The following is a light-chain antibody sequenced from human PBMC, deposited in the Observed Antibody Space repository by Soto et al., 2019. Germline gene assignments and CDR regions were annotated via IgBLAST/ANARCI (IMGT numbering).Light chain of an antibody. J-gene: IGKJ1*01. CDR1: QSVSSSY. CDR3: QQYGSSPLT. CDR2: GAS. Sequence: EIVLTQSPCTLSLSPGESTTLSSRASQSVSSSYLSWYQQKPGQAPRLLIYGASRRATGIPDRFRGSGSGTDFTLTISRLEPGDIAVYYCQQYGSSPLTFGQGTKVEIK. V-gene: IGKV3-20*01.